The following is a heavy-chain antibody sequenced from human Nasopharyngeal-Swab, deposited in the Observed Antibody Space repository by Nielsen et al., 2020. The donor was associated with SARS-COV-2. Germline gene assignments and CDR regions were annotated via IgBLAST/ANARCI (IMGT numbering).Heavy chain of an antibody. CDR1: GFTFSSYW. V-gene: IGHV3-53*04. Sequence: GESLKISCAASGFTFSSYWMHWVRQAPGKGLEWVSVIYSGGSTYYADSVKGRFTISRHNSKNTLYLQMNSLRAEDTAVYYCARDSHKGTSWGQGTLVTVSS. D-gene: IGHD2-8*01. CDR3: ARDSHKGTS. J-gene: IGHJ4*02. CDR2: IYSGGST.